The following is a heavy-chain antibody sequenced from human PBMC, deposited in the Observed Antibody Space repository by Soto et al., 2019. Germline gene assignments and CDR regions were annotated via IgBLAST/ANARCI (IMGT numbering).Heavy chain of an antibody. D-gene: IGHD2-15*01. J-gene: IGHJ4*02. Sequence: SXKVSFKASGYTXTSYYMDLVRQAPGQGLEWIGIINPSGCSTSYAQKFQGRVTMTRDTSTSTVYMELSSLRSEDTAVYYRAGDKVAVVTPGPDYWGQGTLGTVS. CDR2: INPSGCST. CDR3: AGDKVAVVTPGPDY. V-gene: IGHV1-46*01. CDR1: GYTXTSYY.